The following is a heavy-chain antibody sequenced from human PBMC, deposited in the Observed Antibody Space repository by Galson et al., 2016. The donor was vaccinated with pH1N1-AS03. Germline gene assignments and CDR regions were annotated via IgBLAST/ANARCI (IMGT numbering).Heavy chain of an antibody. V-gene: IGHV5-10-1*01. Sequence: QSGAEVKKPGESLRVSCKGSGYNFTSHWINWVRQMPGKGLEWMGRIDPSDSYTRYSPSSQGHVTISTDKSISTVYLQWSSLKASDTAMYYCARLRHYGSGSNYFYGMDVWGQGTTVTVSS. CDR1: GYNFTSHW. CDR3: ARLRHYGSGSNYFYGMDV. D-gene: IGHD3-10*01. J-gene: IGHJ6*02. CDR2: IDPSDSYT.